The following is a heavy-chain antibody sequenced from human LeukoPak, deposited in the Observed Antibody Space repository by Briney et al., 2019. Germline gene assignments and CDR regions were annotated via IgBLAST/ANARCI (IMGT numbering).Heavy chain of an antibody. CDR3: ATDFTNIRGGGYFDN. D-gene: IGHD2-15*01. J-gene: IGHJ4*02. V-gene: IGHV3-33*01. Sequence: GGSLRLSCAASGFIFSSSVMHWVPQTPGEGPEWVAVIWFDGGKIYYADSVKGRFTISRDNSKNTLYLQMNSLRAEDTAVYHCATDFTNIRGGGYFDNWGQGNLVTVSS. CDR2: IWFDGGKI. CDR1: GFIFSSSV.